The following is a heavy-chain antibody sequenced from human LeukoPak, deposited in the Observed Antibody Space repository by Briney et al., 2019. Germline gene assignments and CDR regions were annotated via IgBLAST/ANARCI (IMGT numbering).Heavy chain of an antibody. J-gene: IGHJ3*02. CDR2: INWDDDK. D-gene: IGHD3-22*01. Sequence: QTLTLTCTFSGFSLSTSGMRVSWIRQPPGKALEWLARINWDDDKFYSTSLKTRLTTSKDTAKSQVVLTMTNMDPVDTATYYCARTLYYYDSSGYYNTGDDAFDIWGQGTMVTVSP. CDR3: ARTLYYYDSSGYYNTGDDAFDI. V-gene: IGHV2-70*04. CDR1: GFSLSTSGMR.